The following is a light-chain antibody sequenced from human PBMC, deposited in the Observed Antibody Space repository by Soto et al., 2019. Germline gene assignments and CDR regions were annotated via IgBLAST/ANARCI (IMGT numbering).Light chain of an antibody. Sequence: DIQMTQSPSTLSASLGDRVTITCRASQSISSCLAWYQQKPGKAPKLLIYNASSLASGVPSRFSGSGSGTEFTLTISSLQPDDVAIYYCQQYNIYARTFGQGTKVEIK. CDR2: NAS. J-gene: IGKJ1*01. CDR3: QQYNIYART. V-gene: IGKV1-5*03. CDR1: QSISSC.